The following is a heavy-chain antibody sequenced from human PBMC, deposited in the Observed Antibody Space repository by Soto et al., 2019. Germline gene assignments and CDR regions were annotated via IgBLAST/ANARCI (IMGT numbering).Heavy chain of an antibody. CDR1: GGTFSSYT. D-gene: IGHD3-16*01. V-gene: IGHV1-69*02. CDR2: IIPILGIA. CDR3: AGQSPGAGDRAFDI. Sequence: QVQLVQSGAELKKPGSSVKVSCTASGGTFSSYTFGWVRQAPGQGLEWVGRIIPILGIANNAQKFQGRVTVAADKSTSTAYMELSSLRSEDTAIYYCAGQSPGAGDRAFDIWGQGTMVTVSS. J-gene: IGHJ3*02.